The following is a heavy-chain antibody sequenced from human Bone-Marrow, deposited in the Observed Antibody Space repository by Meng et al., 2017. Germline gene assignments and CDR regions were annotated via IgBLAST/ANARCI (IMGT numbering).Heavy chain of an antibody. CDR1: GYTFTGYY. CDR2: INPSSGST. J-gene: IGHJ4*02. Sequence: PVQSGCGGKQPGAAVEVSCKSSGYTFTGYYMRCGRPAPEQVLEWMGRINPSSGSTYYTQKFQGRVTMTRDTSISTAYMELSRLRSDDTAVYYCAMSPYYYDSSGPPDYWGQGTLVTVSS. V-gene: IGHV1-2*06. D-gene: IGHD3-22*01. CDR3: AMSPYYYDSSGPPDY.